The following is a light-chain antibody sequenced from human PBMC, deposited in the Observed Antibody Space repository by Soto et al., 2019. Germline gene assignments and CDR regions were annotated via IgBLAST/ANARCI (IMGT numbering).Light chain of an antibody. CDR3: QQYYSVPVT. V-gene: IGKV4-1*01. CDR1: QSVLDNKDK. CDR2: WAS. Sequence: DIVMTQSPDSLAVSLGERATINCKSSQSVLDNKDKLAWYQQKPGQPPKLLIYWASTRESGVPARFSGSGSGTDFTHTISSLQAEDVAVYYCQQYYSVPVTFGGGTKVEIK. J-gene: IGKJ4*01.